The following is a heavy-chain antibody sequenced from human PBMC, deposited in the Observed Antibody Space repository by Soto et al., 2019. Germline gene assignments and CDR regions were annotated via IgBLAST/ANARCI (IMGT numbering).Heavy chain of an antibody. Sequence: GASVTVSCKASVYIFTDYYMHWVRQAPGQELGWMGRINPNSGGTNYAQKLQGRVTMTTDTSTSTAYMELRSLRSDDTAVYYCARDSSGWPLYWGQGTLVTVSS. CDR2: INPNSGGT. CDR1: VYIFTDYY. D-gene: IGHD6-19*01. J-gene: IGHJ4*02. V-gene: IGHV1-2*06. CDR3: ARDSSGWPLY.